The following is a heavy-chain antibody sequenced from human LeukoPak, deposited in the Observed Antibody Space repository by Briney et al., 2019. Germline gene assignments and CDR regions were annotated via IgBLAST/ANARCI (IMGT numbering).Heavy chain of an antibody. CDR2: IYYSGST. V-gene: IGHV4-59*01. Sequence: SETLSLTCTVSGGSISSYYWSWIRQPPGKGLEWIGYIYYSGSTNYNPSLKSRVTISVDTSKNQSSLKLSSVTAADTAVYYCAREGGYCSGGSCYSDQEGWFDPWGQGTLVTVSS. CDR3: AREGGYCSGGSCYSDQEGWFDP. D-gene: IGHD2-15*01. J-gene: IGHJ5*02. CDR1: GGSISSYY.